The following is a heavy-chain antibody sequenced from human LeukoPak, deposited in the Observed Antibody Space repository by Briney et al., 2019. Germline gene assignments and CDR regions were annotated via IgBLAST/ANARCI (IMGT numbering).Heavy chain of an antibody. D-gene: IGHD6-19*01. CDR3: ARGGAGWYVSVFDP. Sequence: SQTLSLTCAISGDTVSNNGASWNWIRQSPSRGLEWLGRTYYRTRWYFDYAVSVRSRATINPDTSTNQFSLQLDSVTPEDTAVYYCARGGAGWYVSVFDPWGQGTLVTVSS. CDR2: TYYRTRWYF. V-gene: IGHV6-1*01. J-gene: IGHJ5*02. CDR1: GDTVSNNGAS.